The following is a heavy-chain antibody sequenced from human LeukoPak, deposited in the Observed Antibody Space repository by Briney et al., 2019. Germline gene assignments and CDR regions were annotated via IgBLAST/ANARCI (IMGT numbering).Heavy chain of an antibody. V-gene: IGHV3-73*01. D-gene: IGHD3-22*01. CDR3: TRQGDDSSGYYDLDY. J-gene: IGHJ4*02. CDR1: GFTFSGSA. CDR2: IRSKANSYAT. Sequence: PGGSLRLSCAASGFTFSGSAMHWVRQASGKGLEWVGRIRSKANSYATAYAASVKGRCTTSRDDSKNTAYLQMNSLKTEDTAVYYCTRQGDDSSGYYDLDYWGQGTLVTVSS.